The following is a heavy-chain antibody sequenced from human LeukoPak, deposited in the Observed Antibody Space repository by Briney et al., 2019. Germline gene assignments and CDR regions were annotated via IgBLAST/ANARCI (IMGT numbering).Heavy chain of an antibody. Sequence: PSETLSLTCTVSGSSISSYYWSWIRQPPGKGLEWIGYIFNSGRTTNYSPSLKSRVTISVDMSKNQSSLKLSSVTAADTAVYYCARDGGYALDYWGQGTLVTVSS. CDR3: ARDGGYALDY. D-gene: IGHD5-12*01. J-gene: IGHJ4*02. V-gene: IGHV4-59*08. CDR1: GSSISSYY. CDR2: IFNSGRTT.